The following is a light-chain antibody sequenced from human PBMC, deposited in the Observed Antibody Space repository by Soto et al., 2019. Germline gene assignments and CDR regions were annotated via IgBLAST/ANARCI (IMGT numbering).Light chain of an antibody. V-gene: IGLV2-14*03. J-gene: IGLJ1*01. CDR2: DVT. CDR1: SSDVGSYNY. CDR3: TSYTTSSTYV. Sequence: QSVLAQPASVSGSPGQSITIFCTGTSSDVGSYNYVSWYQQHPGRAPKLMIYDVTNRPSGVSNRFSGSKSGSTASLTFSGLQAEAEADFFCTSYTTSSTYVFGTGTKVTAL.